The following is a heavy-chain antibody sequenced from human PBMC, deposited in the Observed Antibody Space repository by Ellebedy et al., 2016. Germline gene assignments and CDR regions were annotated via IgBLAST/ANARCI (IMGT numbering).Heavy chain of an antibody. J-gene: IGHJ2*01. CDR3: ARDTSSWRAFGYFDL. Sequence: GGSLRLSCAASGFTFSSYSMNWVRQAPGKGLEWVSSISSSSYIYYADSVKGRFTISRDNAKNSLYLQMNSLRAEDTAVYYCARDTSSWRAFGYFDLWGRGTLVTVSS. CDR1: GFTFSSYS. V-gene: IGHV3-21*01. D-gene: IGHD2/OR15-2a*01. CDR2: ISSSSYI.